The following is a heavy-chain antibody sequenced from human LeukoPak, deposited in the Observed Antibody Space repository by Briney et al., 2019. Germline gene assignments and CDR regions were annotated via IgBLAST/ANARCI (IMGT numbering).Heavy chain of an antibody. CDR3: ARDSEWQPIDY. V-gene: IGHV4-61*02. Sequence: TLSLTCTVSGSSISSGSYYWSWIRQPAGKGLEWIGRIYTSGSTNYNPSLKSRVTISVDTSKNQFSLKLSSVTAADTAVYYCARDSEWQPIDYWGQGTLVTVSS. D-gene: IGHD3-3*01. CDR2: IYTSGST. J-gene: IGHJ4*02. CDR1: GSSISSGSYY.